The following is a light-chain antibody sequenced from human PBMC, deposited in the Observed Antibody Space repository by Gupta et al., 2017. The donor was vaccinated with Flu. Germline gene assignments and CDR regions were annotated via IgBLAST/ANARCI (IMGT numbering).Light chain of an antibody. CDR3: QHYVSSPYT. V-gene: IGKV3-20*01. CDR1: QSVSSNF. J-gene: IGKJ2*01. CDR2: GAS. Sequence: EIVLTQSPGTLSLSPGERATLSCRASQSVSSNFLAWYQQKSGQAPRLLIYGASSRATGIPDRFSGSGSGTEFTLTLSRREPEDFAVYYCQHYVSSPYTFGQGTKLEIK.